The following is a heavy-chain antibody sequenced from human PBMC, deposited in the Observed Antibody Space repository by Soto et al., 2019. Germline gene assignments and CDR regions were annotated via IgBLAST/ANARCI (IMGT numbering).Heavy chain of an antibody. J-gene: IGHJ6*02. CDR2: INPNSGGT. CDR1: GYTFTGHY. CDR3: ARRGSSSSARMDV. Sequence: ASVKVSCKASGYTFTGHYMHWVRQAPGQGLEWMGWINPNSGGTNYAQKFQGRVTMTRDTSISTAYMELSRLRSDDTAVYYCARRGSSSSARMDVWGQGTTVTVSS. D-gene: IGHD6-6*01. V-gene: IGHV1-2*02.